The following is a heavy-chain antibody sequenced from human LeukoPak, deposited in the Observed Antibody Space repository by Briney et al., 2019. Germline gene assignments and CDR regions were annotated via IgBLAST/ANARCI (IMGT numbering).Heavy chain of an antibody. CDR2: IYYSGST. CDR3: ARGRYYDYVWGSYRQRYFDY. D-gene: IGHD3-16*02. J-gene: IGHJ4*02. Sequence: SETLSLTCTVSGGSISSYYWSWIRQPPGKGLEWIGYIYYSGSTDYNPSLKSRVTISVDTSKNQFSLKLSSVTAADTAVYYCARGRYYDYVWGSYRQRYFDYWGQGTLVTVSS. V-gene: IGHV4-59*12. CDR1: GGSISSYY.